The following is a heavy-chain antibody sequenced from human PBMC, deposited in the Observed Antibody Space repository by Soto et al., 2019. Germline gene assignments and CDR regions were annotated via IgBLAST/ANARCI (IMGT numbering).Heavy chain of an antibody. CDR3: ARDVGSSHGPGHPHYFDY. J-gene: IGHJ4*01. D-gene: IGHD2-2*01. V-gene: IGHV4-59*12. CDR2: IYYSEST. CDR1: GGSISSYY. Sequence: PSETLSLTCTVSGGSISSYYWSWIRQPPGKGLEWIGYIYYSESTNYNPSLKSRVTISVDTSKNQFSLKLNSVTAADTAVYFCARDVGSSHGPGHPHYFDYWGHGTLVTV.